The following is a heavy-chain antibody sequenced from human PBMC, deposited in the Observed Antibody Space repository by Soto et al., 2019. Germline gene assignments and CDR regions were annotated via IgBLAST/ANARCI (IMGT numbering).Heavy chain of an antibody. CDR2: MNPNSGNT. Sequence: GASVKLSCKASGYSITSYDMKCVRQAAGQGLEWMGWMNPNSGNTGYAQKFLGRVTMTRNTSISTAYMELSSLRSEDTAVYYCARKSYSSSFFGYWGQGTLVTVSS. CDR1: GYSITSYD. J-gene: IGHJ4*02. CDR3: ARKSYSSSFFGY. V-gene: IGHV1-8*01. D-gene: IGHD6-6*01.